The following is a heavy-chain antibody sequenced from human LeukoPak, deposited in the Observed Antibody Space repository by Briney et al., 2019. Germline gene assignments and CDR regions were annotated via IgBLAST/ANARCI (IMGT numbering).Heavy chain of an antibody. V-gene: IGHV1-46*01. Sequence: GASVKVSCKASGYTFTSYDINWVRQATGQGLEWMGMICPRDGSTSYAQKFQGRVTVTRDTSTSTVHMELSGLRSEDTAVYYCARDQEGFDYWGQGTLVTVSS. CDR1: GYTFTSYD. J-gene: IGHJ4*02. CDR2: ICPRDGST. CDR3: ARDQEGFDY.